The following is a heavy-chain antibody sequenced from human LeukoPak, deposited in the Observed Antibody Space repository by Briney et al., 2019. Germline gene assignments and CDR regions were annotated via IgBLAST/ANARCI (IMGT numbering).Heavy chain of an antibody. CDR1: GVSPSSYR. Sequence: GGSLRLSCAASGVSPSSYRMSSVRQAPGKGLEWVANIKQGGSEQHYVDSVKSRFTISRDKAQNSLYPQMNSLRAEDTAVYYCVRDLSGPPQEAFDIWGQGTVVTVSS. V-gene: IGHV3-7*01. CDR3: VRDLSGPPQEAFDI. J-gene: IGHJ3*02. CDR2: IKQGGSEQ.